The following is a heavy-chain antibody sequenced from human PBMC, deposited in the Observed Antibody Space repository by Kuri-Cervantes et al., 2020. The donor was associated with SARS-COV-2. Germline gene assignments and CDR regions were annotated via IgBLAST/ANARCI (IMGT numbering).Heavy chain of an antibody. D-gene: IGHD6-13*01. J-gene: IGHJ5*02. V-gene: IGHV4-4*07. CDR2: IYTSGST. CDR1: GGSISSYY. CDR3: ARARYSSSYLYNWFDP. Sequence: SETLSLTCTVSGGSISSYYWSWIRQPAGKGLEWIGRIYTSGSTNYNPSLKIRVTMSVDTSKNQFSLKLSSVTAADTAVYYCARARYSSSYLYNWFDPWGQGTLVTVSS.